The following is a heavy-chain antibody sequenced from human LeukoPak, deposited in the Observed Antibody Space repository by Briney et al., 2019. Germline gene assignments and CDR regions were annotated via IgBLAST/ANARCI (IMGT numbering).Heavy chain of an antibody. CDR2: IYYSGTT. Sequence: PSETLSLTCTVSGASFSSTSYYWGWIRQPPGKGLEWIGSIYYSGTTNYNPSLESRVTISVDTSKNQFSLKLSSVIAADTAVYYCARHGAWDDYSSTPFDPWGQGTLVTVSS. V-gene: IGHV4-39*01. CDR1: GASFSSTSYY. CDR3: ARHGAWDDYSSTPFDP. J-gene: IGHJ5*02. D-gene: IGHD4-11*01.